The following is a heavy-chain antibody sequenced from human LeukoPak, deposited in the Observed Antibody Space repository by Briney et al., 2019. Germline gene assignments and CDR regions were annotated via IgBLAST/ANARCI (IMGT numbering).Heavy chain of an antibody. J-gene: IGHJ3*02. CDR2: IYYSGST. CDR3: ARDGSSSWWDAFDI. CDR1: GGSISSGGYY. V-gene: IGHV4-30-4*08. D-gene: IGHD6-13*01. Sequence: PSETLSLTCTVSGGSISSGGYYWSWIRQPPGKGLEWIGYIYYSGSTYYNPSLKSRVTISVDTSKNQFSLKLSSVTAADTAVYYCARDGSSSWWDAFDIWGQGTMVTVSS.